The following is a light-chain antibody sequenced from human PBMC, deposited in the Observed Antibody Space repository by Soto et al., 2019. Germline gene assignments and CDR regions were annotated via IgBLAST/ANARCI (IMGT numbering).Light chain of an antibody. CDR3: QQYFITPIT. V-gene: IGKV4-1*01. CDR2: WAS. Sequence: DIVMTQSPDSLAVSLGERATINCKSSQSVLYSSNNKNYLAWYQQKPGQPPKLLIYWASTRESGVPDRFSGGGSGTEFTLTISSLQAEDVAVYYCQQYFITPITFGQGTRLEIK. CDR1: QSVLYSSNNKNY. J-gene: IGKJ5*01.